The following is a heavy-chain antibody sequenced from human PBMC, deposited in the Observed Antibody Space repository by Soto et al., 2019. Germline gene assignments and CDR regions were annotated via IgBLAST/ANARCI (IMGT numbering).Heavy chain of an antibody. CDR1: GYTFTSYG. Sequence: GASVKVSCKASGYTFTSYGISRVRQAPGQGLEWMGWISAYNGNTNYAQKLQGRVTMTTDTSTSTAYMELRSLRSDDTAVYYCARSRYCSSTSCYRGAYYYYYGMDVWGQGTTVTVSS. CDR3: ARSRYCSSTSCYRGAYYYYYGMDV. J-gene: IGHJ6*02. V-gene: IGHV1-18*04. CDR2: ISAYNGNT. D-gene: IGHD2-2*02.